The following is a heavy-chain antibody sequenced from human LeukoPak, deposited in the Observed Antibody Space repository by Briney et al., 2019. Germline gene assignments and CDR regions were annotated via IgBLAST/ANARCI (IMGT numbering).Heavy chain of an antibody. J-gene: IGHJ1*01. CDR2: IIPIFGTA. V-gene: IGHV1-69*13. CDR3: ASYYYDSSGYQH. CDR1: GGTFSSYA. Sequence: ASVKVSYKASGGTFSSYAISWERQATGQGLEWMGGIIPIFGTANYAQKFQGRVTITADESTSTAYMELSSLRSEDTAVYYCASYYYDSSGYQHWGQGTLVTVSS. D-gene: IGHD3-22*01.